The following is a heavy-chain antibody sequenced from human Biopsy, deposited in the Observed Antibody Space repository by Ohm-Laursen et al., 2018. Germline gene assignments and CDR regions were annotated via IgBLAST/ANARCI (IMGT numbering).Heavy chain of an antibody. Sequence: ASVKVSCKPSGYSFTSYYMHWVRQAPGQGIEWMGMINPSGSTTSYLQIFQGRVTMTRDTSESTVYVELSSLRSADTAAYFCARNTGRYGDLYYFDYWGQGTLVTVSS. CDR1: GYSFTSYY. CDR3: ARNTGRYGDLYYFDY. D-gene: IGHD4-17*01. J-gene: IGHJ4*02. V-gene: IGHV1-46*01. CDR2: INPSGSTT.